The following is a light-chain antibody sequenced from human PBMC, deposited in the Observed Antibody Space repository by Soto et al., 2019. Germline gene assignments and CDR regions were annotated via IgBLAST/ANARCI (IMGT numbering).Light chain of an antibody. J-gene: IGKJ1*01. Sequence: IRMTQSPVTVSVSPGESATLSCRASQNIYYNVAWYQHRPGQAPRLLIYRASTRAPGVPARFSGSGSGTEFTLTISSLQPEDFTVYSCLQYHNLWAFGQGTKVEI. CDR1: QNIYYN. CDR3: LQYHNLWA. V-gene: IGKV3-15*01. CDR2: RAS.